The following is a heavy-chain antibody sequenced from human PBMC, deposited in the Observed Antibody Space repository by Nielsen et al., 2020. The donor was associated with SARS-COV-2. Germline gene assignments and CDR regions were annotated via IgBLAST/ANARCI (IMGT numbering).Heavy chain of an antibody. CDR1: GFTFDDYA. D-gene: IGHD1-26*01. CDR3: AKDEGGSGSYSLPY. CDR2: ISGDGGST. J-gene: IGHJ4*02. V-gene: IGHV3-43*02. Sequence: GESLKISCAASGFTFDDYAMHWVRQAPGKGLEWVSLISGDGGSTYYADSVKGRFTISRDNSKNSLYLQMNSLRTEDTALYYCAKDEGGSGSYSLPYWGQGTLVTVSS.